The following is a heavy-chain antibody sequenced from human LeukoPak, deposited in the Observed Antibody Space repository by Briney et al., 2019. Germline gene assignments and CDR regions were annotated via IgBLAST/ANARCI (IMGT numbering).Heavy chain of an antibody. CDR3: ARHSHNGANDY. V-gene: IGHV3-48*01. J-gene: IGHJ4*02. D-gene: IGHD2-8*01. CDR2: ISSSSSTI. CDR1: GFTFSTYS. Sequence: GGSLRLSCAASGFTFSTYSMNWVRQAPGKGLGWVSYISSSSSTIYYADSVKGRFTISRDNAKNSLYLQMNGLRAEDTAVYCCARHSHNGANDYWGQGTLVTVSS.